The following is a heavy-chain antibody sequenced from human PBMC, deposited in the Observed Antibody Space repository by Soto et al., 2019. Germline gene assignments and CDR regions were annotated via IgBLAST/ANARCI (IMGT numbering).Heavy chain of an antibody. CDR3: TTSLYDYIWGSYRYVGDYFDY. J-gene: IGHJ4*02. CDR2: IKSKTDGGTT. D-gene: IGHD3-16*02. CDR1: GFTFSNAW. Sequence: EVQLVESGGGLVKPGGSLRLSCAASGFTFSNAWMSWVRQAPGKGLEWVGRIKSKTDGGTTDYAAPVKGRFTISRDDSKNTLYLQMNSLKTEDTAVYYCTTSLYDYIWGSYRYVGDYFDYWGQGTLVTVSS. V-gene: IGHV3-15*01.